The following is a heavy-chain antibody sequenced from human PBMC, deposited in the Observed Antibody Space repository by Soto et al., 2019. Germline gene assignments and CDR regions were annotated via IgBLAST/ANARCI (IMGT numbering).Heavy chain of an antibody. Sequence: QVQLVQSGVEVKKPGASVKVSCKTSGYTFTSYHISWVRQAPGQGLEWMGWISAYNTNTNYAQKFQGRVTMTTDTLTSTAYMELWSLRSDDTAVYYCARDTPPTDYWGQGTLVTVSS. CDR3: ARDTPPTDY. J-gene: IGHJ4*02. CDR2: ISAYNTNT. V-gene: IGHV1-18*01. CDR1: GYTFTSYH.